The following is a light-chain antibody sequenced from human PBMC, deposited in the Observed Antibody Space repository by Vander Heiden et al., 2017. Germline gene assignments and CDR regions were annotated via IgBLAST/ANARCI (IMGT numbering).Light chain of an antibody. J-gene: IGKJ1*01. CDR3: QKDYSTPRT. CDR2: WAS. CDR1: QSVLYSSNNKNY. Sequence: DIVMTQSPDSLAVSLGERATINCKSSQSVLYSSNNKNYLAWYQQKPGQPPKLLIYWASTRESGVPDRFSGSGSGTDFTLTISRLQAEDVAVYYCQKDYSTPRTFGQGTKVEIK. V-gene: IGKV4-1*01.